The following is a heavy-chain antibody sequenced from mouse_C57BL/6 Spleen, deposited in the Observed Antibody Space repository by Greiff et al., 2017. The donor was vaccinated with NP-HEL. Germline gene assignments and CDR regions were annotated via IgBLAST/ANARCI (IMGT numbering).Heavy chain of an antibody. CDR3: ASYSNYGGYFDY. D-gene: IGHD2-5*01. CDR1: GYTFTSYG. Sequence: QVQLKQSGAELARPGASVKLSCKASGYTFTSYGLSWVKQRTGQGLEWIGEIYPRSGNTYYNEKFKGKATLTADKSSSTAYMELRSLTSYDAAVYFCASYSNYGGYFDYWGQGTTLTVSS. J-gene: IGHJ2*01. CDR2: IYPRSGNT. V-gene: IGHV1-81*01.